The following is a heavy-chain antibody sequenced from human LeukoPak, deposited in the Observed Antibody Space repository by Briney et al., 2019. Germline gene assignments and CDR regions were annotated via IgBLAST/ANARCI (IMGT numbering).Heavy chain of an antibody. Sequence: SETLSLTCTVSGGSISSYYWSWIRQPPGKGLEWIGYIYYSGSTNYNPSLKSRVTISVDTSKNQFSLKLSSVTAAGTAVYYCARAIPRRAVAGYYFDYWGQGTLVTVSS. D-gene: IGHD6-19*01. CDR3: ARAIPRRAVAGYYFDY. J-gene: IGHJ4*02. CDR1: GGSISSYY. V-gene: IGHV4-59*12. CDR2: IYYSGST.